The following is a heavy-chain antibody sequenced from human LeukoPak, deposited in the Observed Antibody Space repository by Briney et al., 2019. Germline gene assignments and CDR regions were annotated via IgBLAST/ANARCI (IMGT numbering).Heavy chain of an antibody. CDR1: GFTFSYYS. D-gene: IGHD1-1*01. CDR3: ARDYTGTALFDY. Sequence: GGSLRLSCAASGFTFSYYSINWVRQAPGKGLEWVSSISSSSSYIYYADSVRGRFIISRDNAKNSLYLQMNSLRAEDTAVYYCARDYTGTALFDYWGQGTLVTVSS. J-gene: IGHJ4*02. CDR2: ISSSSSYI. V-gene: IGHV3-21*01.